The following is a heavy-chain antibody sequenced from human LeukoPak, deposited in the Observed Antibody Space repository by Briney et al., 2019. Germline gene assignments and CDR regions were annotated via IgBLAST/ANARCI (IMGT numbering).Heavy chain of an antibody. CDR1: GFTFRNYG. V-gene: IGHV3-33*03. J-gene: IGHJ4*02. CDR3: ASQRLAYCGGDCQDY. Sequence: GGSLRLSCAASGFTFRNYGMHWVRQATGKGLEWVSFIWSDGNNRFYADSVKGRFTISRDNAKNSLYLQMNSLRAEDTAVYYCASQRLAYCGGDCQDYWGQGTLVTVSS. CDR2: IWSDGNNR. D-gene: IGHD2-21*02.